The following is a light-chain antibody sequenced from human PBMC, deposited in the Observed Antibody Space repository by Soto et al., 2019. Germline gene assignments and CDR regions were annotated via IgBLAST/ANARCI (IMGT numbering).Light chain of an antibody. CDR2: DAS. Sequence: VLTQSPATLSLSPGERATLSCRASQSISTYLAWYQQKPGQAPRLPIYDASNRATGLPARFSGGGSGTDFTLTISRVEPEDFSVYYCQQRSTWWTFGQGTKVEIK. J-gene: IGKJ1*01. CDR3: QQRSTWWT. V-gene: IGKV3-11*01. CDR1: QSISTY.